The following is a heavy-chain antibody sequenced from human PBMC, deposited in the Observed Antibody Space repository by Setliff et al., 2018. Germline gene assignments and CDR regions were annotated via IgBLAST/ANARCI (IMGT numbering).Heavy chain of an antibody. D-gene: IGHD6-13*01. J-gene: IGHJ5*02. V-gene: IGHV1-3*01. CDR3: ARDRAYSSSWFLWFDP. CDR2: INAGTGNT. Sequence: ASVKVSCKASGYTFTSYAMHWVRQAPGQRLEWMGWINAGTGNTKYSQKFQGRVTITRDTSASTAYMELSSLRSEDTAVYYCARDRAYSSSWFLWFDPWGQGTLVTVSS. CDR1: GYTFTSYA.